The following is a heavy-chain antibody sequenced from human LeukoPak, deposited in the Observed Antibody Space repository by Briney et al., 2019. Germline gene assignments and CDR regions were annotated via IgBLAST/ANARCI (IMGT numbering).Heavy chain of an antibody. CDR3: ARDPKTHYDILTGTHLGGFDY. CDR2: IKQDGSEK. CDR1: GFTFSSYW. V-gene: IGHV3-7*01. Sequence: GGSLRLSCAASGFTFSSYWMSWVRQAPGKGLEWVANIKQDGSEKYYVDSVKGRFTISRDNAKNSLYLQMNSLRAEDTAVYYCARDPKTHYDILTGTHLGGFDYWGQGTLVTVSS. D-gene: IGHD3-9*01. J-gene: IGHJ4*02.